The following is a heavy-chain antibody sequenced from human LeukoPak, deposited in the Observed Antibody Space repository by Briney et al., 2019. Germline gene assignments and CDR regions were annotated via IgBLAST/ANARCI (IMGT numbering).Heavy chain of an antibody. V-gene: IGHV4-59*01. J-gene: IGHJ4*02. D-gene: IGHD4-17*01. Sequence: SETLSLTCTVSGGSITNYYWSWIRQSPGKGLEWIGYIYYNGNTNYNPSLKSRVTISVDTSKNQFSLNLSSVTAADTAEYYCARDAGPFGDFLFDYWGQGTLVTVSS. CDR3: ARDAGPFGDFLFDY. CDR1: GGSITNYY. CDR2: IYYNGNT.